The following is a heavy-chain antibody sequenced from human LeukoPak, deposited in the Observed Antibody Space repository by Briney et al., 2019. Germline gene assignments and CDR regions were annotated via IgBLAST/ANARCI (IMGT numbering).Heavy chain of an antibody. V-gene: IGHV1-46*01. CDR1: GYTFTSYY. CDR3: AREPPASGYFDY. CDR2: INPSDGGT. J-gene: IGHJ4*02. Sequence: ASVTVSCKASGYTFTSYYMHWVRQAPGQGPEWMGIINPSDGGTSYAQKFQGRVTMTRDTSTSTVYMELSSLRSEDTAVYHCAREPPASGYFDYWGQGSLATVSS.